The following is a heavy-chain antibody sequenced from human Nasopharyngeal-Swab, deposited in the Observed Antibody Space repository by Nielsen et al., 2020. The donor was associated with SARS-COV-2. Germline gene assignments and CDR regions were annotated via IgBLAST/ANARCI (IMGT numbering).Heavy chain of an antibody. Sequence: GESLKISCAASGFTFSSYEMNWVRQAPGKGLEWASYISSSGSTIYYADSVKGRFTISRDNAKNSLYLQMNSLRAEDTAVYYCARGGMVRGVIITYYYCGMDVWGQGTTVTVSS. D-gene: IGHD3-10*01. V-gene: IGHV3-48*03. CDR1: GFTFSSYE. CDR3: ARGGMVRGVIITYYYCGMDV. J-gene: IGHJ6*02. CDR2: ISSSGSTI.